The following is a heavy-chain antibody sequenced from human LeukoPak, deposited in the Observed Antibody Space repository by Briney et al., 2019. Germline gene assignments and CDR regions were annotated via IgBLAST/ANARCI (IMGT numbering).Heavy chain of an antibody. CDR1: GFMFSEYG. CDR3: ARAYYDILTGYYFDY. CDR2: IWNDESHT. V-gene: IGHV3-33*08. D-gene: IGHD3-9*01. Sequence: GRSLRLSCEASGFMFSEYGMHCVRRAPGKGLEWVAVIWNDESHTSYADSVKGRFTISRDNSKNTLYLQMSSLRAEDTAVYYCARAYYDILTGYYFDYWGQGTLVTVSS. J-gene: IGHJ4*02.